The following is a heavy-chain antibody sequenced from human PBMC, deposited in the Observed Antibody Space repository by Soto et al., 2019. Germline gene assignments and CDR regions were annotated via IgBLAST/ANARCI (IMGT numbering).Heavy chain of an antibody. Sequence: SETLSLTWTVSGGSISNYYWTWIRQPAGKGLEWIGRIYTSGTTNYNPSLKSRVTMLIDTPKNQFSLRLSSVTAADTALYYCARQRTYSSSWYDYWGQGTLVTAPQ. J-gene: IGHJ4*02. CDR3: ARQRTYSSSWYDY. V-gene: IGHV4-4*07. CDR2: IYTSGTT. CDR1: GGSISNYY. D-gene: IGHD6-13*01.